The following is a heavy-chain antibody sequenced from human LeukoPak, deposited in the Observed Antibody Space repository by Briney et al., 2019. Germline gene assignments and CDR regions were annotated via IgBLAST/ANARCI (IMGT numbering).Heavy chain of an antibody. CDR1: GYSISSGYY. V-gene: IGHV4-38-2*02. D-gene: IGHD6-13*01. J-gene: IGHJ5*02. CDR3: ARDRGSSRGWFDP. Sequence: PSETLSLTCTVSGYSISSGYYWGWIRQPPGKGLEWIGSIYHSGSTYYNPSLKSRVTISVDRSKNQFSLKLSSVTAADTAVYYCARDRGSSRGWFDPWGQGTLVTVSS. CDR2: IYHSGST.